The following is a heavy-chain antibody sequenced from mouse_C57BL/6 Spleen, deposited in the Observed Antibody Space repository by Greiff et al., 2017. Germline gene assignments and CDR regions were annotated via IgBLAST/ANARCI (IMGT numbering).Heavy chain of an antibody. CDR1: GFPLTSYG. V-gene: IGHV2-2*01. CDR3: ARNDDGGFAY. D-gene: IGHD2-3*01. Sequence: QVQLKESGPGLVQPSQSLSITCTVSGFPLTSYGVHWVRQSPGKGLEWLGVIWSGGSTDYNAAFISRLSISKDNSKSQVFFKMNSLQADDTAIYYCARNDDGGFAYWGQGTLVTVSA. J-gene: IGHJ3*01. CDR2: IWSGGST.